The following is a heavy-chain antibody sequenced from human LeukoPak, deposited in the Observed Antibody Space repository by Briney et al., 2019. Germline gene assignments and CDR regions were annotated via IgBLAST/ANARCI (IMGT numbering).Heavy chain of an antibody. J-gene: IGHJ5*02. D-gene: IGHD3-10*01. CDR3: ARSGWPMDGFDP. CDR1: GDSISSDTYH. V-gene: IGHV4-39*01. CDR2: VYYAGST. Sequence: SETLSLTCTVSGDSISSDTYHWGWIRQPPGKGLQWIGSVYYAGSTYYNPSLKSRVRSSVDTSKDQFYLKLFPVTAADTAMYYCARSGWPMDGFDPWGQGILVTVSS.